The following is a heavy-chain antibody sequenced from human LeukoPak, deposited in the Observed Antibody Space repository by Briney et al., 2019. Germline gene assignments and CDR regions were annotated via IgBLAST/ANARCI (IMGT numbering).Heavy chain of an antibody. Sequence: PSETLSLXCTVSGGSISSYYWSWIRQPPGKGLEWIGRIYTSGSTNYNPSLKSRVTMSVDTSKNQFSLRLSSVTAADTAVYYCARVRYSYAQPYYYYYYYMDVWGKGTTVTVSS. CDR3: ARVRYSYAQPYYYYYYYMDV. CDR2: IYTSGST. CDR1: GGSISSYY. V-gene: IGHV4-4*07. J-gene: IGHJ6*03. D-gene: IGHD5-18*01.